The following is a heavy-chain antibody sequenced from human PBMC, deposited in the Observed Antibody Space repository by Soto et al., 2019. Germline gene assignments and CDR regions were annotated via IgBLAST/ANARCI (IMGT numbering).Heavy chain of an antibody. CDR3: ALGGTGLVGNWFDP. D-gene: IGHD1-26*01. J-gene: IGHJ5*02. CDR1: GFTFSSFA. CDR2: ISYDGSNK. Sequence: SLRLSCAASGFTFSSFAMHWVRQAPGKGLEWVAVISYDGSNKYYADPVKGRFTISRDNAKNTLYLQMNSLRAEDTATYYRALGGTGLVGNWFDPWGQGTLVTVSS. V-gene: IGHV3-30-3*01.